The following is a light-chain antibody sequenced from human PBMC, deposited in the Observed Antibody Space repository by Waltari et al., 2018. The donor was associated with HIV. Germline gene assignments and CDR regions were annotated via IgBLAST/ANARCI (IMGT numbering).Light chain of an antibody. J-gene: IGLJ3*02. Sequence: HSVLTQPASVSGSPGQSITISCSGPTSDMSSLNFVSWYQQSPGRAPKLIIFEVSSRPSVISDRFSGSTSGDTASLTISALRTEDEADYFCSSYSPRDSVVFGGGTKVTVL. V-gene: IGLV2-14*01. CDR3: SSYSPRDSVV. CDR2: EVS. CDR1: TSDMSSLNF.